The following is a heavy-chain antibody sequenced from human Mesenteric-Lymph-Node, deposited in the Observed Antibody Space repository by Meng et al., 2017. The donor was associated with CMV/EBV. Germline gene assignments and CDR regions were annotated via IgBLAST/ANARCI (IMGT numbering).Heavy chain of an antibody. CDR1: GGSISSSLYQ. Sequence: SETLSLTCGVSGGSISSSLYQWGWIRQPPGKGLEWIGSIFYSGNTYYNPSLKSRATISVDTSKNHFSLRLTSVTATDTAVYYCARRVIRAYCTSASCYSWVDPWGQGTLVTVSS. D-gene: IGHD2-2*01. CDR3: ARRVIRAYCTSASCYSWVDP. V-gene: IGHV4-39*02. CDR2: IFYSGNT. J-gene: IGHJ5*02.